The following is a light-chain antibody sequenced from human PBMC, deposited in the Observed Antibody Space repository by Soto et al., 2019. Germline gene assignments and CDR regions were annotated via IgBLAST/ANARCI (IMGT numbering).Light chain of an antibody. CDR2: GAS. J-gene: IGKJ5*01. CDR1: QSVSSN. Sequence: IVLTQAPGRLFVSPGERATLSFRASQSVSSNLAWHQQRPGQAPRLLIYGASTRATGVPARFSGGGSGTEFTLTITSLQSEDFAVYWCQQYNNWPLTFGQGTRLEIK. V-gene: IGKV3D-15*01. CDR3: QQYNNWPLT.